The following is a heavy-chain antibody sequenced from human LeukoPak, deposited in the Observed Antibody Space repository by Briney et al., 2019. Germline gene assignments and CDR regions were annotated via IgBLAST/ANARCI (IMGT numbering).Heavy chain of an antibody. J-gene: IGHJ5*02. CDR1: GGSINNYY. CDR2: IYSSGST. V-gene: IGHV4-59*08. D-gene: IGHD3-16*01. CDR3: ARRTLCCGERFDP. Sequence: SETLSLTCTVSGGSINNYYWSWIRQPPGKGLEWIGYIYSSGSTNYNPSLKSRVTISVDTSKNQFSLKLSSVTAADTAVYYCARRTLCCGERFDPWGQGTLVTVSS.